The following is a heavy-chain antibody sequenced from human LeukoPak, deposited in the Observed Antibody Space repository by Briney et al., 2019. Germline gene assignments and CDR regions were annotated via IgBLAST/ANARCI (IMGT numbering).Heavy chain of an antibody. CDR3: ARGPGSYYYMDV. Sequence: ASVKVSCKASGYTFTSYYMHWVRQPPGQGLEWMGIINPSGGSTSYAQKFQGRVTMTRDTSTSTVYMELSSLRSEDTAVYYCARGPGSYYYMDVWGKGTTVTISS. J-gene: IGHJ6*03. CDR2: INPSGGST. CDR1: GYTFTSYY. D-gene: IGHD3-10*01. V-gene: IGHV1-46*01.